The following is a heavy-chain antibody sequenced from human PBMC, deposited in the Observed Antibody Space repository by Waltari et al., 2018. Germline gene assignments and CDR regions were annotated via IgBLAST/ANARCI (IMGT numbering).Heavy chain of an antibody. D-gene: IGHD5-18*01. CDR2: IYYSGST. CDR1: GGSISSYY. CDR3: ARFLPDRGYNYGYNY. Sequence: QVQLQESGPGLVKPSETLSLTCTVSGGSISSYYWSWIRQPPGKGLEWIGYIYYSGSTNYTPALKSRVTISVDTSKNQCSLKLSSVTAADTAVYYCARFLPDRGYNYGYNYWGQGTLVTVSS. J-gene: IGHJ4*02. V-gene: IGHV4-59*01.